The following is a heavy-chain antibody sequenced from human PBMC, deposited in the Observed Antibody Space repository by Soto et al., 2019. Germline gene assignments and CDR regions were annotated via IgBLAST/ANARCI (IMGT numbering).Heavy chain of an antibody. CDR2: INPNSGGT. CDR1: GYTFTGYY. Sequence: ASVKVSCKASGYTFTGYYMHWVRQAPGQGLEWMGWINPNSGGTNYAQKFQGWVTMTRDTSISTAYMELSRLRSDDTAVYYCARAKGYSGYYFDYWGQGTLVTVSS. D-gene: IGHD5-12*01. J-gene: IGHJ4*02. CDR3: ARAKGYSGYYFDY. V-gene: IGHV1-2*04.